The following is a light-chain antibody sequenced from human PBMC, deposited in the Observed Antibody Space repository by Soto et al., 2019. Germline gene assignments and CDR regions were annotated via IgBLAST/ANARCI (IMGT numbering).Light chain of an antibody. CDR1: QSVSSSS. CDR3: QRYGSSPLIT. V-gene: IGKV3-20*01. Sequence: EIVLTQSPGILSLSPGERATPSCRASQSVSSSSLAWYQQRPGQAPRLLIYGTSSRATGIPDRFSGSGSGTDFTLTISRLEPEDFAVYFCQRYGSSPLITFGQGTRLEIK. CDR2: GTS. J-gene: IGKJ5*01.